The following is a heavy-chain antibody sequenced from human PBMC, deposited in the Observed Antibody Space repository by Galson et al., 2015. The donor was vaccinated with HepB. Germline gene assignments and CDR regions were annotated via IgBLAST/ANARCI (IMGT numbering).Heavy chain of an antibody. Sequence: SLRLSCAASGFIFNPHAFNWVRQAPGKGLEWVSSISSRSTYIYYANSVKDRFTVSRDNARRSLYLQMNSLTAEDTAVYYCAREGEVAGPTGSLDFWGQGTLVTVSS. D-gene: IGHD6-19*01. CDR2: ISSRSTYI. CDR1: GFIFNPHA. V-gene: IGHV3-21*01. J-gene: IGHJ4*02. CDR3: AREGEVAGPTGSLDF.